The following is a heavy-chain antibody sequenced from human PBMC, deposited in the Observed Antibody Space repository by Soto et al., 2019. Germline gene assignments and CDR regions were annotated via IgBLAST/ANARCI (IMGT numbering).Heavy chain of an antibody. V-gene: IGHV4-59*01. D-gene: IGHD3-10*01. J-gene: IGHJ4*02. CDR3: ARTSGSYYNWHYY. Sequence: PSETLSLTCSVSSGSINNYFWTWIRQPPGKGLEWIGYIYYSGSTNYNPSLKSRVTISIDTSKNQFSLRLSSLTAADTAVYYCARTSGSYYNWHYYWGQGALVTFSS. CDR2: IYYSGST. CDR1: SGSINNYF.